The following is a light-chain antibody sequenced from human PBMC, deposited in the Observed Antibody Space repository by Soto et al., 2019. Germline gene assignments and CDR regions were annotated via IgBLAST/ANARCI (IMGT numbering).Light chain of an antibody. J-gene: IGKJ3*01. CDR2: LGS. CDR1: QSLLHSNGYNY. V-gene: IGKV2-28*01. CDR3: MQALHLFT. Sequence: DIVMTQSPLSLPVTPGEPASISCRSSQSLLHSNGYNYLDWYLQKPGQSPQLLIYLGSNRASGVPDRFSGSGSGTDFTLKISRVEAEDVGVYYCMQALHLFTFCPGTKVDIK.